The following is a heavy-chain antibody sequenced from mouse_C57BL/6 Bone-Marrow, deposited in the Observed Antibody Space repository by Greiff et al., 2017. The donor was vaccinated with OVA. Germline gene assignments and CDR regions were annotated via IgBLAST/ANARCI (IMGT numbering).Heavy chain of an antibody. V-gene: IGHV1-36*01. D-gene: IGHD1-1*01. CDR2: VYPYNGGT. CDR1: GFTFTDYY. CDR3: ASHYYGSRWYFDV. J-gene: IGHJ1*03. Sequence: VQLQQSGPVLVKPGPSVKISCKASGFTFTDYYMHWVKQSHGKSLEWIGLVYPYNGGTSYNQKFKGEATLTVDTSSSTAYMELNSLTSEDSAVYYCASHYYGSRWYFDVWGTGTTVTVSS.